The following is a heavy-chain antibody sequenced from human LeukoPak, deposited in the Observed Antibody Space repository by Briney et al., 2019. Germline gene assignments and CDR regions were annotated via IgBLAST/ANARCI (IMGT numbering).Heavy chain of an antibody. CDR2: ISYDGSNK. Sequence: GRSLRLSCAASGFTFSSYGMHWVRQAPGKGLEWVAVISYDGSNKYYADSVKGRFTISRDNSKNTLYLQMNSLRAEDTAVYYCAKDLEWFGTYGMDVWGQGTTVTVSS. CDR1: GFTFSSYG. V-gene: IGHV3-30*18. J-gene: IGHJ6*02. CDR3: AKDLEWFGTYGMDV. D-gene: IGHD3-10*01.